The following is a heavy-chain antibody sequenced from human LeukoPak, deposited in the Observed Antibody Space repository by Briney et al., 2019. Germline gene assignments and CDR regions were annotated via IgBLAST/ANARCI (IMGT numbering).Heavy chain of an antibody. D-gene: IGHD3-22*01. CDR3: ARVRRYSQYESSGYYADS. CDR1: GFTFNSYG. J-gene: IGHJ5*01. CDR2: ITYDGSTR. Sequence: SGGSLRLSCVGSGFTFNSYGMHWVRQAPGKGLQWVAAITYDGSTRYHADSVKGRFTISRDNSKDTLYLQMNSLKIEDTATYYCARVRRYSQYESSGYYADSWGQGTLVTVSS. V-gene: IGHV3-30*03.